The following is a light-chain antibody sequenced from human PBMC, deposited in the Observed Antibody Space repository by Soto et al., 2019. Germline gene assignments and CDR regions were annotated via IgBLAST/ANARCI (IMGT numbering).Light chain of an antibody. Sequence: EIVLTQSPATLSLSPGERATLSCRASQSVSSYLAWYQQKPGQAPRLLIYDASNRATGIPARFSGSGSGTDFTLTISSLEPEDFAVYYCQQRSNWRPLPFGGGTKVEIK. CDR1: QSVSSY. V-gene: IGKV3-11*01. CDR2: DAS. CDR3: QQRSNWRPLP. J-gene: IGKJ4*01.